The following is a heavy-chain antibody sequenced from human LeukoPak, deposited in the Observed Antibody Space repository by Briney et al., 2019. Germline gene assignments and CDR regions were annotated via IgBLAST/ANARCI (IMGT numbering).Heavy chain of an antibody. CDR2: MNPNSGNT. Sequence: ASVKVSCKASGYTFTSYDINWVRQATGQGLEWMGWMNPNSGNTGYAQKFQGGVTMTRNTSISTAYMELSSLRSEDTAVYYCARGHCSSTSCYTFGDYWGQGTLVTVSS. V-gene: IGHV1-8*01. CDR1: GYTFTSYD. CDR3: ARGHCSSTSCYTFGDY. J-gene: IGHJ4*02. D-gene: IGHD2-2*02.